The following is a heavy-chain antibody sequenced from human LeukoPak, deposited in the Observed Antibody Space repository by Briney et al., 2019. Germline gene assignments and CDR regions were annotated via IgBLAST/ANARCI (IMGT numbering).Heavy chain of an antibody. D-gene: IGHD3-3*01. CDR1: GFTFSSYA. V-gene: IGHV3-23*01. J-gene: IGHJ6*03. Sequence: GGSLRLSCAASGFTFSSYAMSWVRQAPGKGLEWVSAISGSGGSTYYADSVKGRFTISRDNSKNTLYLQMNSLRAEDTAVYYCAKGPFWSGSQSYYYYMDVWGKGTTVTVSS. CDR2: ISGSGGST. CDR3: AKGPFWSGSQSYYYYMDV.